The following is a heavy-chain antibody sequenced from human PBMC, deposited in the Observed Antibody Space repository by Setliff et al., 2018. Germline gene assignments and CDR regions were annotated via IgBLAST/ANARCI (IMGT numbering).Heavy chain of an antibody. Sequence: SETLSLTCTVSGGSISSYYWSWIRQPPGKGLEWIGYIYYSGGTNYNPSLKGRVTISVDTSKNQFSLELRSVTAADTAVYYCARLPPLHAPMALTSDYWGQGILVTVSS. J-gene: IGHJ4*02. CDR1: GGSISSYY. D-gene: IGHD3-10*01. V-gene: IGHV4-59*08. CDR2: IYYSGGT. CDR3: ARLPPLHAPMALTSDY.